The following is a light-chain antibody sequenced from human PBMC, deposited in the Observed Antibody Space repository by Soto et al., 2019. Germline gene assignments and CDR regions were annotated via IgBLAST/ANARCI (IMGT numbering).Light chain of an antibody. CDR1: QYVGSW. J-gene: IGKJ5*01. CDR3: QRYNGT. Sequence: DIQLTPSPSTPSASVGDRVTITCRASQYVGSWLAWYQQKPGKAPKLLIYKASNLQSGVPSRFSGSGSATEFTLTISSLQPDDSATYYCQRYNGTFGQGTRLEIK. CDR2: KAS. V-gene: IGKV1-5*03.